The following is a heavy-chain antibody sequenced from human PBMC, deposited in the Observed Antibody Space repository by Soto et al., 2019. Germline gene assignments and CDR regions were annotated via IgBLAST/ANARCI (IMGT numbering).Heavy chain of an antibody. CDR2: ISSSTSYT. Sequence: QVQLVESGGGLVKPGGSLRLSCAASGFTFSDYYMSWIRQAPGKGLEWVSYISSSTSYTNYADSVNGRFTISRDNGNNSLYLQMNSLRAEDTAVYYCARPGRRFGDLGAGMDVWGQGTTFTVSS. J-gene: IGHJ6*02. CDR1: GFTFSDYY. V-gene: IGHV3-11*06. D-gene: IGHD3-10*01. CDR3: ARPGRRFGDLGAGMDV.